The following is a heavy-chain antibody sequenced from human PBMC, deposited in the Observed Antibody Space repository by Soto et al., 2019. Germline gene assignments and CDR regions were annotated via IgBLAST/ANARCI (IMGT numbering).Heavy chain of an antibody. J-gene: IGHJ4*01. V-gene: IGHV4-4*02. D-gene: IGHD3-3*01. CDR3: ARFLPGFVGENEAFDC. CDR2: IYHSGNT. Sequence: QVQLQESGPGLVKPSGTLSLTCTVSGGSISNNNWWSWVRQTPEKGLEWIGQIYHSGNTNYNPSLKSRVSMSVDKSKNQFSLTMNSATAADTAVYYCARFLPGFVGENEAFDCWGHGTLVTVSS. CDR1: GGSISNNNW.